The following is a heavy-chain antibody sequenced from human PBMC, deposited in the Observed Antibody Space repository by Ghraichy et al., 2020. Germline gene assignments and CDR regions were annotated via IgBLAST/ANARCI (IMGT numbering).Heavy chain of an antibody. CDR3: AKARSIAARPGAFDI. J-gene: IGHJ3*02. CDR2: ISGSGGST. V-gene: IGHV3-23*01. Sequence: LSLTCAASGFTFSSYAMSWVRQAPGKGLEWVSAISGSGGSTYYADSVKGRFTISRDNSKNTLYLQMNSLRAEDTAVYYCAKARSIAARPGAFDIWGQGTMVTVSS. CDR1: GFTFSSYA. D-gene: IGHD6-6*01.